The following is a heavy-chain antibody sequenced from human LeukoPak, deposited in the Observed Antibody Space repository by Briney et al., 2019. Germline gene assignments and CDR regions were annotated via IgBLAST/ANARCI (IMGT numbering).Heavy chain of an antibody. CDR3: ARDRWFDP. J-gene: IGHJ5*02. Sequence: SETLSLTCAVYGGSFSGYYWSWIRQPPGKGLEWIGEINHSGSTNYNPSLKSRVTISVDTSKNQFSLKLSSVTAADTAVYYCARDRWFDPWGQGTLVTVSS. CDR1: GGSFSGYY. V-gene: IGHV4-34*01. CDR2: INHSGST.